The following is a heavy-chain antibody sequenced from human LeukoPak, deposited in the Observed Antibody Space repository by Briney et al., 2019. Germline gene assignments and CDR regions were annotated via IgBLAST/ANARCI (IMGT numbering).Heavy chain of an antibody. Sequence: ASVTVSCKASGYTFTSYGISWVRQAPGQGLEWMGWISVYNGNTNYAQKVQGRATMTTDISTSTAYMELRSLRSDDTAVYYCARDYGSGLIFDYWGQGTLVTVSS. D-gene: IGHD3-10*01. J-gene: IGHJ4*02. CDR2: ISVYNGNT. CDR3: ARDYGSGLIFDY. V-gene: IGHV1-18*01. CDR1: GYTFTSYG.